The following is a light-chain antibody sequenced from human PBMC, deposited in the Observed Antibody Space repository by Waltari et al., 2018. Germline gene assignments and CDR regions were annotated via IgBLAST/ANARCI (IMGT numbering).Light chain of an antibody. CDR1: SSDVGDYNY. Sequence: QTALTQPASVSGSPGQSITISCPGTSSDVGDYNYVSWYQQYPGEAPKLIIYDVSNRPSGFSNRFSGSKSCNTASLTISGLQAEDEADYYCSSYISDDTLDVFGTGTKVTVL. CDR2: DVS. V-gene: IGLV2-14*03. CDR3: SSYISDDTLDV. J-gene: IGLJ1*01.